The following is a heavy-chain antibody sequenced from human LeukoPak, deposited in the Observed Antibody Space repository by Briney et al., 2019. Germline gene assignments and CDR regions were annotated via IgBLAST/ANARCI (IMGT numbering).Heavy chain of an antibody. CDR3: ARGGDYGDYDD. D-gene: IGHD4-17*01. CDR1: GGSISSGGYS. J-gene: IGHJ4*02. CDR2: IYHSGST. V-gene: IGHV4-30-2*01. Sequence: SETLSLTCAVSGGSISSGGYSWSWIRQPPGKGLEWIGYIYHSGSTYYNPSLKSRVTISVDRSKNQFSLKLSSVTAADTAVYYCARGGDYGDYDDWGQGTLVTVSS.